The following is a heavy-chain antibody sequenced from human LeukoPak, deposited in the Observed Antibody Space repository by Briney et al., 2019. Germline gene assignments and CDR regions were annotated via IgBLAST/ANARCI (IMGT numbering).Heavy chain of an antibody. CDR2: ISSDGRDK. D-gene: IGHD4-11*01. CDR1: GFTFSSYA. V-gene: IGHV3-30*04. J-gene: IGHJ4*02. Sequence: PGGSLGLSCAASGFTFSSYAMHWVRQAPGKGLEWVAVISSDGRDKYYADSVKGRFTISRDNTKNTLFLQMNSLRAEDTAVYYCARSPYSNYPTSDYWGQGTLVTVSS. CDR3: ARSPYSNYPTSDY.